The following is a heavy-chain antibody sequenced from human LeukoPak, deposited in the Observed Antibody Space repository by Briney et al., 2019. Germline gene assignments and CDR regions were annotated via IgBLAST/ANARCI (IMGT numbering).Heavy chain of an antibody. J-gene: IGHJ4*02. D-gene: IGHD6-13*01. CDR1: GVSISGNY. CDR3: ARVPLAAAGPYYFDY. V-gene: IGHV4-59*01. CDR2: IFYTGST. Sequence: SETLSLTCTVSGVSISGNYWSWIRQPPGKGLEWIGYIFYTGSTNYNPSLQSRVTILLDTSKNQFSLKLSSVSAADTAVYYCARVPLAAAGPYYFDYWGQGTLVTVSS.